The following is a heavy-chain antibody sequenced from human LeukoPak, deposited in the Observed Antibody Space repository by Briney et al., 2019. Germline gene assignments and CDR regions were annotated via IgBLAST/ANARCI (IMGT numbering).Heavy chain of an antibody. D-gene: IGHD6-19*01. CDR2: IYHSGGT. Sequence: KASETLSLTCAVSGYSISSGYYWGWIRLPPGKGLGWIGTIYHSGGTYYNPSLKSRVTISVDTSKNQFSLKLSSVTAADTAVYYCARLTVPGTPPDYWGQGTLVTVSS. CDR1: GYSISSGYY. V-gene: IGHV4-38-2*01. CDR3: ARLTVPGTPPDY. J-gene: IGHJ4*02.